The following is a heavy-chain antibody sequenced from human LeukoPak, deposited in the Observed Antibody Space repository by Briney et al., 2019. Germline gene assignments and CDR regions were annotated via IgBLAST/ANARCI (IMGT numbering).Heavy chain of an antibody. CDR3: ARGYCSSTSCYPEGWFDP. V-gene: IGHV4-38-2*01. Sequence: SETLSLTCAVSGYSISSGYYWGWIRQPPGKGLEWIGSIYHSGSTYYNPSLKSRVTISVDTSKNQSSLKLSSVTAADTAVYYCARGYCSSTSCYPEGWFDPWGQGTLVTVSS. J-gene: IGHJ5*02. D-gene: IGHD2-2*01. CDR2: IYHSGST. CDR1: GYSISSGYY.